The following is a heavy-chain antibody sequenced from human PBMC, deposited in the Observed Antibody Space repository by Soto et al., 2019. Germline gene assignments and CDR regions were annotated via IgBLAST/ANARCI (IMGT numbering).Heavy chain of an antibody. Sequence: EVQLLESGGGLVQPGGSLRLSCAASGFTFSSYWMSWVRQAPGKGLEWVANIKQDGSEKYYVDSVKGRFTISRDNAKNSLYLQMNSLRAEDTAVYYCARDHSSPYYYYGMDVWGQGTTVTVSS. J-gene: IGHJ6*02. V-gene: IGHV3-7*03. CDR3: ARDHSSPYYYYGMDV. CDR2: IKQDGSEK. CDR1: GFTFSSYW. D-gene: IGHD6-13*01.